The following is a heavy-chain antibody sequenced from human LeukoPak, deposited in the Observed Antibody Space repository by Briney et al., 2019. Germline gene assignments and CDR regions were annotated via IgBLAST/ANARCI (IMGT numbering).Heavy chain of an antibody. CDR1: GGSISSYY. Sequence: SETLSLTCTVSGGSISSYYWSWIRQPPGKGLEWIGYIYTSGSTNYNPSLKSRVTISVDTSKNQFSLKLSSVTAADTAVYYWASRGWDYYDSSGIDAFDIWGQGTMVTVSS. V-gene: IGHV4-4*09. CDR3: ASRGWDYYDSSGIDAFDI. CDR2: IYTSGST. D-gene: IGHD3-22*01. J-gene: IGHJ3*02.